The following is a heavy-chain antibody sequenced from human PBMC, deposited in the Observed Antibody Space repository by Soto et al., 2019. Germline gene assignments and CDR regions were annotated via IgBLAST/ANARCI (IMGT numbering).Heavy chain of an antibody. CDR2: IYHSGST. V-gene: IGHV4-4*02. D-gene: IGHD6-13*01. CDR1: GGSISSSNW. Sequence: QVQLQESGPGLVKPSGTLSLTCAVSGGSISSSNWWSWVRQPPGKGLEWIGEIYHSGSTNYNPSLKSRVTISVDKSKNQFSLKLSSVTAADTAVYYCAGLTFSQQLVPEFDYWGQGTLVTVSS. J-gene: IGHJ4*02. CDR3: AGLTFSQQLVPEFDY.